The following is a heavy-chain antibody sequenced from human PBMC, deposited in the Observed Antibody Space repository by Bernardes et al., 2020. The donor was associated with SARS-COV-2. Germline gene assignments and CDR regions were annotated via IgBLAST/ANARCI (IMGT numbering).Heavy chain of an antibody. Sequence: GESLKISCKVSGFDFTNYWIGWVRQMPGNGLEWMGIIYLRDSDTRYSPSFQGQVTISADKTITTAYLQWSSLKASDTAMYYCARQSSFVAASGIDYWGQGTLVTVSS. D-gene: IGHD6-13*01. J-gene: IGHJ4*02. V-gene: IGHV5-51*01. CDR2: IYLRDSDT. CDR1: GFDFTNYW. CDR3: ARQSSFVAASGIDY.